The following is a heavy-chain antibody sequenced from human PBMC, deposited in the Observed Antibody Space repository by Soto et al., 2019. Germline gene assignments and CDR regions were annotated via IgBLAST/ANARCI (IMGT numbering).Heavy chain of an antibody. CDR1: GFTFSGSA. Sequence: GGSLRLSCAASGFTFSGSAMHWVRQASGKGLEWVGRIRSKANSYATAYAASVKGRFTISRDDSKNTAYLQMNSLKTEDTAVYYCTRQTSHCSGGSCYSGAHRLGYYYYYMDVWGKGTTVTVSS. J-gene: IGHJ6*03. CDR3: TRQTSHCSGGSCYSGAHRLGYYYYYMDV. D-gene: IGHD2-15*01. CDR2: IRSKANSYAT. V-gene: IGHV3-73*01.